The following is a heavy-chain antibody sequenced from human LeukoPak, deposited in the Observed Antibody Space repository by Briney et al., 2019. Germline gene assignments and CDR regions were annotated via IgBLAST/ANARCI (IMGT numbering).Heavy chain of an antibody. CDR3: ARKSGYSDNYFDY. CDR1: GYSFTSYW. D-gene: IGHD5-12*01. CDR2: IFPGDSDT. Sequence: GESLKISCKGSGYSFTSYWIGWVRPMPGKGLEWMGIIFPGDSDTRYGPSFQGQVTISADRSINTAYLQWTSLKASDTAMYYCARKSGYSDNYFDYWGQGTLVTVSS. V-gene: IGHV5-51*01. J-gene: IGHJ4*02.